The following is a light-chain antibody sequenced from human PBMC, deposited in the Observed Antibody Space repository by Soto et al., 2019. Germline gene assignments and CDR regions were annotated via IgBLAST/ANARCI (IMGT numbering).Light chain of an antibody. Sequence: EIVMTQSPATLSVSPGETATLSCRASQSVSSNLAWYQQKPGQAPRLLIFGASTRATGIPARFTGSGSGTEFTLTISSLQSEDFAVYYCQQYNNWPPITFGQGTRLEIK. CDR3: QQYNNWPPIT. J-gene: IGKJ5*01. CDR1: QSVSSN. CDR2: GAS. V-gene: IGKV3-15*01.